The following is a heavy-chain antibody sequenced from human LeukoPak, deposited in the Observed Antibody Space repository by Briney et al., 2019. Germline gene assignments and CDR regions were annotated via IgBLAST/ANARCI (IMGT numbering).Heavy chain of an antibody. CDR1: GGSVSSGSYY. J-gene: IGHJ4*02. Sequence: SETLSLTCTVSGGSVSSGSYYWSWIRQPPGKGLEWIGSIYYSGSTYYNPSLKSRVTISVDTSKNQFSLKLSSVTAADTAVYYCASIHGGYWGQGTLVTVSS. D-gene: IGHD4-23*01. V-gene: IGHV4-39*01. CDR3: ASIHGGY. CDR2: IYYSGST.